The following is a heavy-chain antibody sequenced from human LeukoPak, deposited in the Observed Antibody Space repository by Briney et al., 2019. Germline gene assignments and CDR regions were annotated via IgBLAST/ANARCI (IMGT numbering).Heavy chain of an antibody. CDR2: IYYSGST. V-gene: IGHV4-59*01. J-gene: IGHJ5*02. CDR3: ARDSPSSWFDP. CDR1: GGSISSYY. Sequence: SETLSLTCTVSGGSISSYYWSWIRQPPGKGLGWIGYIYYSGSTNYNPSLKSRVTISVDTSKNQFSLKLSSVTAADTAVYYCARDSPSSWFDPWGQGTLVTVSS.